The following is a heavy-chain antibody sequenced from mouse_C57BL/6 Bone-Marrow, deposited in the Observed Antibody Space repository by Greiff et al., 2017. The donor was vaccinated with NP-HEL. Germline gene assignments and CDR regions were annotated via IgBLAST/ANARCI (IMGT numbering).Heavy chain of an antibody. V-gene: IGHV1-22*01. CDR3: ARWFITTVEGFAY. J-gene: IGHJ3*01. CDR2: INPNNGGT. Sequence: VQLKESGPELVKPGASVKMSCKASGYIFTDYNMHWVKQSHGKSLEWIGYINPNNGGTSYNQKFKGKATLTVNKSSSTAYMELRSLTSEDSAVYYCARWFITTVEGFAYWGQGTLVTVSA. CDR1: GYIFTDYN. D-gene: IGHD1-1*01.